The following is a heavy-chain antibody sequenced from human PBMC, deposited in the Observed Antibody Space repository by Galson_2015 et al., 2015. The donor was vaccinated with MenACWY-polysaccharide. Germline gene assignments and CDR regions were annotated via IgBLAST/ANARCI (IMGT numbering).Heavy chain of an antibody. Sequence: SVKVSCKASGYTFTSYAMNWVRQAPGQGLEWMGWINTNTGNPTYAQGFTGRVVYSLDTSVSTAYLQISSLKAEDTAVYYCARDPTQQVTTVPTGRCDCCGPGPLVSDCS. CDR1: GYTFTSYA. D-gene: IGHD4-17*01. J-gene: IGHJ4*02. CDR2: INTNTGNP. CDR3: ARDPTQQVTTVPTGRCDC. V-gene: IGHV7-4-1*02.